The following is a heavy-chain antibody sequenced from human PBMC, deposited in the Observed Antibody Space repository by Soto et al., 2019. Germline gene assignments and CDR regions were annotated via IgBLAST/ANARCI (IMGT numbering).Heavy chain of an antibody. CDR2: IYHSGTT. Sequence: SETLSLTCTVSGDSITGSYWSWIRQPLGKTLEWIGYIYHSGTTTYNPSLKSRVSISVDTSKNQFSLRLTSVIAADTAVYYCARDMPYAAGSLAGCDYWGQGILVTVSS. D-gene: IGHD1-26*01. J-gene: IGHJ4*02. CDR3: ARDMPYAAGSLAGCDY. V-gene: IGHV4-59*01. CDR1: GDSITGSY.